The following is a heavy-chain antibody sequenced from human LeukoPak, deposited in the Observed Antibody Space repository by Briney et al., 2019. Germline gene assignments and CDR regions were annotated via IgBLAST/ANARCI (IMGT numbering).Heavy chain of an antibody. J-gene: IGHJ3*01. Sequence: GGSLRLSCAASRFTFSSYSMNWVRQAPGKGLEWVSSISSSSSYIYYADSVKGRFTISRDNAKNSLFLQMNSLRADDTAVYSCARVLLGMSAFDLWGQGTMVSVSS. V-gene: IGHV3-21*06. CDR3: ARVLLGMSAFDL. CDR2: ISSSSSYI. D-gene: IGHD3-9*01. CDR1: RFTFSSYS.